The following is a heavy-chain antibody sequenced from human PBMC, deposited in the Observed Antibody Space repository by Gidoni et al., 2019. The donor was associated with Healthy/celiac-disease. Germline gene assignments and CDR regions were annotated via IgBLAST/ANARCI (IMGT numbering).Heavy chain of an antibody. CDR3: ARTAGYVIDY. J-gene: IGHJ4*02. CDR2: IGSYNGNT. V-gene: IGHV1-18*01. CDR1: GYTLTSYG. D-gene: IGHD3-16*01. Sequence: QVQLVQSGAEVKKPGASVKVSCKASGYTLTSYGISWVPQAPGQGLGWMGWIGSYNGNTTYAQKLQGRVTMTTDTSTSTAYMELRSLRSDDTAVDYCARTAGYVIDYWGQGTLVTVSS.